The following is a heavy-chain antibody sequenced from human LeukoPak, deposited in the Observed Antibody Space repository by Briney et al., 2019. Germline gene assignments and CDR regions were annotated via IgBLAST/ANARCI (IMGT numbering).Heavy chain of an antibody. CDR1: GFTFSSYA. Sequence: PGGSLRLSCAASGFTFSSYAMSWVRQAPGKGLEWVSSISGSGGNTYYADSVKGRFTISRDNAKNSLYLQMNSLRAEDTAVYYCARDQPFDYWGQGTLVTVSS. J-gene: IGHJ4*02. CDR3: ARDQPFDY. CDR2: ISGSGGNT. V-gene: IGHV3-23*01.